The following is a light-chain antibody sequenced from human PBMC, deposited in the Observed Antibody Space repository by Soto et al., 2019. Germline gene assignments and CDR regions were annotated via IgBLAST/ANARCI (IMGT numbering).Light chain of an antibody. CDR2: GAS. J-gene: IGKJ4*01. V-gene: IGKV3-20*01. Sequence: EIVLTHSPGTLSLSPGERATLSCRASLSVSSNYVAWYQQKPGQAPRLLIYGASSRATGIPDRFSGSGSGTDFTLTISRLEPEDFAVYYCQQYGSSSSTFGGGTKVDIK. CDR1: LSVSSNY. CDR3: QQYGSSSST.